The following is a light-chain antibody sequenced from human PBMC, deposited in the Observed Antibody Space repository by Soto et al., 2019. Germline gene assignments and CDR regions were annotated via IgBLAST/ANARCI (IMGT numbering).Light chain of an antibody. Sequence: ELVLTQSPGTLSLSPGERATLSCRASQSVSSSYLAWYQQKPGQAPRLLIYGASSRATGIPDRFSGSGSGTDFTLTISSLEPEDFAVYYCQQRSNWPPKITFGQGTRLEIK. CDR2: GAS. CDR3: QQRSNWPPKIT. J-gene: IGKJ5*01. V-gene: IGKV3D-20*02. CDR1: QSVSSSY.